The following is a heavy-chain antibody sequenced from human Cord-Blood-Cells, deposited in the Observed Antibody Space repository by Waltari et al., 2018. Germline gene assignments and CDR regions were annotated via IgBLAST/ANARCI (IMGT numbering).Heavy chain of an antibody. CDR2: IYWNDDK. D-gene: IGHD4-17*01. CDR1: GFSLSTSGVG. Sequence: QITLKESGPTLVKPTQTLTLTCTFSGFSLSTSGVGVGWIRQPPGKALEWLALIYWNDDKRYSPSLKSRLTITQDTSKNQVVRTMTNMDPVDTATYYCAHRPGGDYFYYFDYWGQGTLVTVSS. CDR3: AHRPGGDYFYYFDY. V-gene: IGHV2-5*01. J-gene: IGHJ4*02.